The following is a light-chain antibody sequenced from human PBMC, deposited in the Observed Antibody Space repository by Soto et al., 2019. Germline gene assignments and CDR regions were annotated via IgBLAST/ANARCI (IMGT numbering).Light chain of an antibody. Sequence: DIQMTQSPSTLSGSVGDRVTITCRASQTISSWLAWYRQKPGKAPKFLIYAASSLQSGVPSRFSGSGSGTDFTITISSLQPEDFATYYCRQSYSIPVTFGQGTRLEIK. CDR3: RQSYSIPVT. V-gene: IGKV1-39*01. J-gene: IGKJ5*01. CDR1: QTISSW. CDR2: AAS.